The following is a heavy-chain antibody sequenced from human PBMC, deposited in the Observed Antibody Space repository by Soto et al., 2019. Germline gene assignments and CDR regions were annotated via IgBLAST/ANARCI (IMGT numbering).Heavy chain of an antibody. V-gene: IGHV3-30*18. J-gene: IGHJ4*02. CDR1: GFTFSSFG. Sequence: GSLRLSCAASGFTFSSFGIHWVRQAPGKGLEWVAVMSNDGSNKYYADSVKGRFTISRDSSKNTLYLQMNSLRAEDTAVYYCAKDFYDSSGPLDYWGQGTLVTVSS. CDR3: AKDFYDSSGPLDY. D-gene: IGHD3-22*01. CDR2: MSNDGSNK.